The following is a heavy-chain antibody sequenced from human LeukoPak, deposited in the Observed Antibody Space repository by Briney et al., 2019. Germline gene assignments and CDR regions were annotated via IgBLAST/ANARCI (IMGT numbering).Heavy chain of an antibody. CDR3: ARVVISSSSTHGAFDI. CDR1: GYTFTSYG. V-gene: IGHV1-18*01. CDR2: ISAYNGNT. D-gene: IGHD6-13*01. J-gene: IGHJ3*02. Sequence: GASVKVSCKASGYTFTSYGISGVRQAPGQGLEWMGWISAYNGNTNYAQMLQGRVTMTTDKSTSTACMELRSLRSDDTAVYYCARVVISSSSTHGAFDIWGQGTMVTVSS.